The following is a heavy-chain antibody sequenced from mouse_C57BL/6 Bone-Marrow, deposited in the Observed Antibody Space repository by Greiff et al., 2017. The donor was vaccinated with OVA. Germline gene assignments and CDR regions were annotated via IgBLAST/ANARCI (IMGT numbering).Heavy chain of an antibody. CDR1: GFTFSSYA. Sequence: EVMLVESGGGLVKPGGSLKLSCAASGFTFSSYAMSWVRQTPEKRLEWLATISDGGSYTYYPDNVKGRFTISRDNAKNNLYLQMSHLKSEDTAMYYCARKNYDYDYWGQGTTLTVSS. J-gene: IGHJ2*01. CDR3: ARKNYDYDY. D-gene: IGHD2-4*01. CDR2: ISDGGSYT. V-gene: IGHV5-4*03.